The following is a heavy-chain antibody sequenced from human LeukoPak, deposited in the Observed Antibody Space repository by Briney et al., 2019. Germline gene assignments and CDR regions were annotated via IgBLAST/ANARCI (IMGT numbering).Heavy chain of an antibody. CDR3: AGGRSSGWSGNWFDP. J-gene: IGHJ5*02. CDR1: GGSISSSSYY. D-gene: IGHD6-19*01. V-gene: IGHV4-39*07. CDR2: IYYSGST. Sequence: SETLSLTCTVSGGSISSSSYYWGWIRQPPGKGLEWIGSIYYSGSTNYNPSLKSRVTISVDTSKNQFSLKLSSVTAADTAVYYCAGGRSSGWSGNWFDPWGQGTLVTVSS.